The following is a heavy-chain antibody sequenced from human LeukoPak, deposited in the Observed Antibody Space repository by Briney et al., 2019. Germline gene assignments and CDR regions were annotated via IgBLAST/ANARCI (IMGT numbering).Heavy chain of an antibody. CDR2: IWNDGGNT. D-gene: IGHD6-13*01. CDR1: GFTFSSHG. CDR3: ARDRGSRWFGPIDY. Sequence: GGSLRLSCAASGFTFSSHGMHWVRQAPGKGLEWVAVIWNDGGNTYHADSVKGRFTISRDNSQNTLHLQMNSLRAEDTAVYYCARDRGSRWFGPIDYWGRGTLVTVSS. J-gene: IGHJ4*02. V-gene: IGHV3-33*01.